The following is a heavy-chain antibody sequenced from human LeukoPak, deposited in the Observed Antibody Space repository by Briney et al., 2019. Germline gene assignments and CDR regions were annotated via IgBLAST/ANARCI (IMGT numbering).Heavy chain of an antibody. CDR1: GGSISSYY. V-gene: IGHV4-59*01. J-gene: IGHJ4*02. CDR2: IYYSGST. CDR3: ARSRTYCGGDCSGYYFDY. D-gene: IGHD2-21*02. Sequence: SETLSLTCTVSGGSISSYYWSWIRQPPGKGLEWIGYIYYSGSTNYNPSLKSRVTISVDTSKNQLSLKLSSVTAADTAVYYCARSRTYCGGDCSGYYFDYWGQGTLVTVSS.